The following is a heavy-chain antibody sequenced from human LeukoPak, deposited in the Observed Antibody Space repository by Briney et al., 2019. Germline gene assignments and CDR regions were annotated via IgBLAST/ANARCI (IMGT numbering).Heavy chain of an antibody. V-gene: IGHV4-39*01. Sequence: PSETLSLTCTVSSGSISSSIYYWDWIRQPPGKGLEWIGNIDYTGRTYYNPSLKSRVTISVDTSKNQFPLKLSSVTAADTAVYYCARHGGAAAGSGYFDYWGQGTLVT. CDR1: SGSISSSIYY. CDR2: IDYTGRT. CDR3: ARHGGAAAGSGYFDY. D-gene: IGHD6-13*01. J-gene: IGHJ4*02.